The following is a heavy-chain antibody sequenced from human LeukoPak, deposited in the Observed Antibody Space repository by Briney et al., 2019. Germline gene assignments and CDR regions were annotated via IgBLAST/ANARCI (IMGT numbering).Heavy chain of an antibody. CDR3: TKDDGPYSLTPYSVGLFDF. D-gene: IGHD4-11*01. J-gene: IGHJ4*02. V-gene: IGHV3-30*04. Sequence: GGCLRLSCEVSGYTFSNFAVNRVRPAPGKGRGWGAVISTDGTYKYFSDTVKGRFTVSRDNSKNTAYLQMNSLRAEDTAMYYCTKDDGPYSLTPYSVGLFDFWGPGTLVTVSS. CDR1: GYTFSNFA. CDR2: ISTDGTYK.